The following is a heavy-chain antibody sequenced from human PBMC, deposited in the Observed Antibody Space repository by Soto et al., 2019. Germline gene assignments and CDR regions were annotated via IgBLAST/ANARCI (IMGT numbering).Heavy chain of an antibody. CDR1: GGSISSYY. CDR3: ARGPDGYSYGFYFDY. V-gene: IGHV4-59*01. CDR2: IYYSGST. Sequence: SEALSLTCTVSGGSISSYYWSWIRQPPGEGLEWIGYIYYSGSTNYNPSLKSRVTISVDTSKRQFSLKLSSVTAADTAVYYCARGPDGYSYGFYFDYWGQGALVTVSS. D-gene: IGHD5-18*01. J-gene: IGHJ4*02.